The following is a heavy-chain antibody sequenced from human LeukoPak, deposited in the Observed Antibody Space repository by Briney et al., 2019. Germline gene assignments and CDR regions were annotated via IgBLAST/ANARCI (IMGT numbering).Heavy chain of an antibody. D-gene: IGHD3-10*01. CDR2: IYYSGST. CDR3: ARGGGSGSYYFGSYHYYMDV. CDR1: GGSISSYY. J-gene: IGHJ6*03. Sequence: SETLSLTCTVSGGSISSYYWSWIRQPPGKGLEWIGHIYYSGSTNYNPSLKSRVTISVDTSKNQFSLKLSSVTAADTAVYYCARGGGSGSYYFGSYHYYMDVWGKGTTVTVSS. V-gene: IGHV4-59*01.